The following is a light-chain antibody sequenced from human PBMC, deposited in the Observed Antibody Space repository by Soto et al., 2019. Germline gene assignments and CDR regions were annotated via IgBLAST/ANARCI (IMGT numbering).Light chain of an antibody. CDR1: SSDVGGYNY. J-gene: IGLJ2*01. Sequence: QSALTQPRAVSGSPGQSVTISCTGTSSDVGGYNYVSWYQQHPGKAPKLMIYDVSKRPSGVPDRFSGSKSGNTAALTISGLQAEDEADCYFGSYGDGNTVVFGGGTALAVL. V-gene: IGLV2-11*01. CDR2: DVS. CDR3: GSYGDGNTVV.